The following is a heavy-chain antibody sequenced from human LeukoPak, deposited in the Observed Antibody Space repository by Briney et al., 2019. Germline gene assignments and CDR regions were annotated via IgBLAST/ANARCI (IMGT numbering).Heavy chain of an antibody. CDR2: ISNNDYST. J-gene: IGHJ6*02. CDR1: GFTFSNYA. CDR3: GRIAINANNGMDV. D-gene: IGHD1/OR15-1a*01. Sequence: GGSLRLSCEGTGFTFSNYAMSWVRQAPGKGLEWVSGISNNDYSTYYADSAKGRFTISRDNSKNMLYLQMNSLRTEDTAVYYCGRIAINANNGMDVWGQGTTVTVSS. V-gene: IGHV3-23*01.